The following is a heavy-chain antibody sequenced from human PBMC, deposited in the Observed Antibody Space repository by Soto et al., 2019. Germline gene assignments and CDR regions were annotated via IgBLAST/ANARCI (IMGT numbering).Heavy chain of an antibody. CDR3: ARDVNDSSGAQGFDY. CDR2: THYSRDA. Sequence: SETLSLTCTVIGDSVSSNKYYWSWIRQRPGKGLEWIGYTHYSRDAYDNPSLTSRITMSTAVAKNQFSLNLRSVTAADTAISYCARDVNDSSGAQGFDYWGQGTRVT. D-gene: IGHD3-22*01. J-gene: IGHJ4*02. V-gene: IGHV4-31*03. CDR1: GDSVSSNKYY.